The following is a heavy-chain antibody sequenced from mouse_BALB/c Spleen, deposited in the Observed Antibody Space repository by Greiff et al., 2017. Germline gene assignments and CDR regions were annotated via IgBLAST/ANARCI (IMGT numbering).Heavy chain of an antibody. J-gene: IGHJ4*01. CDR2: ISSGSSTI. Sequence: EVMLVESGGDLVKPGGSLKLSCAASGFTFSSFGMHWVRQAPEKGLEWVAYISSGSSTIYYADTVKGRFTISRDNPKNTLFLQMTSLRSEDTAMYYCARGDAMDYWGQGTSVTVAS. CDR3: ARGDAMDY. CDR1: GFTFSSFG. V-gene: IGHV5-17*02.